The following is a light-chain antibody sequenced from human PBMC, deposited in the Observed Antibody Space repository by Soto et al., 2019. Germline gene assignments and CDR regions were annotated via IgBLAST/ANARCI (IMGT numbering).Light chain of an antibody. Sequence: DIQMTQSPSTLSGSVGDRVTINCRASQTISSRLAWYQQKPGKAPKLLIYKASTLKSGVPSRFSCSGSGTEFTLTISSLQPDDFATYYCQHYNSYSEAVGQGTKVDIK. CDR2: KAS. CDR3: QHYNSYSEA. J-gene: IGKJ1*01. V-gene: IGKV1-5*03. CDR1: QTISSR.